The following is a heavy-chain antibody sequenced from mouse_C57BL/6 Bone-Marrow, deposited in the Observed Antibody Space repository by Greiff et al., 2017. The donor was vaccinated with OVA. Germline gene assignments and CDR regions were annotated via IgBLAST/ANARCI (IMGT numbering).Heavy chain of an antibody. CDR1: GFTFSSYA. V-gene: IGHV5-9-1*02. Sequence: EVMLVESGDGLVKPGASLKLSCAASGFTFSSYAMSWVRQTPEQRLEWVAYISSGGDCIYYADTVKGRFTISRDNARNTLYLQMSSLKSEDTAMYYCTSSPQVTAVVATDYFDDWGQGTTLTVSS. D-gene: IGHD1-1*01. CDR3: TSSPQVTAVVATDYFDD. CDR2: ISSGGDCI. J-gene: IGHJ2*01.